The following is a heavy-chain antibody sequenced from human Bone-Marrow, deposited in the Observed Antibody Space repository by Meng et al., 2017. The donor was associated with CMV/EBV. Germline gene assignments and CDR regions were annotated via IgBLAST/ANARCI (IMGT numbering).Heavy chain of an antibody. CDR3: ARENGELWLFD. CDR1: GGTFSSYA. J-gene: IGHJ4*02. Sequence: ASVKVSCKASGGTFSSYAISWVRQAPGQGLEWMGIINPSGGSTSYAQKFQGRVTMTRDTSTSTVYMELSSLRSEDTAVYYCARENGELWLFDWGQGTLVTVSS. V-gene: IGHV1-46*01. CDR2: INPSGGST. D-gene: IGHD5-18*01.